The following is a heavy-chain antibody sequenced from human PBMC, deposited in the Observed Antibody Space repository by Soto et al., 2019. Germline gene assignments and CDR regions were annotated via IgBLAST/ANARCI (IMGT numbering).Heavy chain of an antibody. V-gene: IGHV4-59*06. CDR2: IYYSGST. J-gene: IGHJ5*02. Sequence: SETLSLTCTVSGGSISSYYWSWIRQPPGKGLEWIGYIYYSGSTYYNPSLKSRVTISVDTSKNQFSLKLSSVTAADTAVYYCARGGSGMDYDFWSGYATTKWFDPWGQGTLVTVSA. CDR3: ARGGSGMDYDFWSGYATTKWFDP. D-gene: IGHD3-3*01. CDR1: GGSISSYY.